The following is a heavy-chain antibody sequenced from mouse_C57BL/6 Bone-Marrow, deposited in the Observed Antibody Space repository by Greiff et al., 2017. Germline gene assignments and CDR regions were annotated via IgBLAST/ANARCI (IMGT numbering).Heavy chain of an antibody. J-gene: IGHJ3*01. CDR2: INPGSGGT. CDR3: ARCDYGSSSWFAY. Sequence: VQLVEPGAELVRPGTSVKVSCKASGYAFTNYLIAWVKQRPGQGLEWIGGINPGSGGTNYNEKFKGKATLTADTSSSSAYMQLSSLTSEDSAVYFCARCDYGSSSWFAYWGQGTLVTVSA. D-gene: IGHD1-1*01. V-gene: IGHV1-54*01. CDR1: GYAFTNYL.